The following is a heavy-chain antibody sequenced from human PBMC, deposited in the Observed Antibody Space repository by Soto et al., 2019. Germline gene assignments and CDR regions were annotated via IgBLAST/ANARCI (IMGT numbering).Heavy chain of an antibody. Sequence: PSETLSLTCTVSGGSISSYYWSWIRQPPGKGLEWIGYIDYSGSTNYNPSLKSRVTISVDTSKNQFSLKLSSVTAADTAVYYCGGDIGQRGWLHALDIWGQGTSVPVSS. J-gene: IGHJ3*02. D-gene: IGHD5-12*01. CDR1: GGSISSYY. V-gene: IGHV4-59*01. CDR2: IDYSGST. CDR3: GGDIGQRGWLHALDI.